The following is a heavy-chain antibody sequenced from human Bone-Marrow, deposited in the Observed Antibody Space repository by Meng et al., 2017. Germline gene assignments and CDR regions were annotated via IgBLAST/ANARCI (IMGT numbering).Heavy chain of an antibody. CDR1: GYTFAAYW. V-gene: IGHV1-2*06. D-gene: IGHD6-13*01. Sequence: QVHMWQSGPGVKQARSSVKLSCKPSGYTFAAYWIHWLRQAPGQGLEWMGRIDPNNDHTQYAQNFQGRVTMTSDTSISTVYMELNGLRSDDTAVYYCARDEDISAAGKLFGDYWGQGTLVTVSS. CDR3: ARDEDISAAGKLFGDY. CDR2: IDPNNDHT. J-gene: IGHJ4*02.